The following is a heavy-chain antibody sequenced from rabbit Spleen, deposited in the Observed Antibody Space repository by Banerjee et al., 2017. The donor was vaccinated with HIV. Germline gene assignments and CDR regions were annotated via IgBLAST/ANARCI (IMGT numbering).Heavy chain of an antibody. J-gene: IGHJ4*01. CDR2: IDPIFSST. Sequence: QSLEESGGDLVQPEGSLTLTCKASGFDFSNYGVSWVRQAPGKGLEWIGYIDPIFSSTHYATWAKGRFTISRTSSTTVTLQMTSLTAADTATYFCARDLTSVIGWNFNLWGQGTLVTVS. CDR3: ARDLTSVIGWNFNL. D-gene: IGHD1-1*01. V-gene: IGHV1S40*01. CDR1: GFDFSNYG.